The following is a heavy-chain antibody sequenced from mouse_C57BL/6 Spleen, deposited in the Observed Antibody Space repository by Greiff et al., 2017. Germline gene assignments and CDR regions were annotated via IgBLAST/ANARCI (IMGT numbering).Heavy chain of an antibody. D-gene: IGHD2-4*01. Sequence: QVQLQQPGAELVKPGASVKLSCKASGYTFTSYWMQWVKQRPGQGLEWIGEIDPSDSYTNYNQKFKGKAKLTVDTSSSTAYMQLSSLTSEDSAVYYCARYDYDAYWGQGTTLTVSS. CDR1: GYTFTSYW. CDR3: ARYDYDAY. V-gene: IGHV1-50*01. J-gene: IGHJ2*01. CDR2: IDPSDSYT.